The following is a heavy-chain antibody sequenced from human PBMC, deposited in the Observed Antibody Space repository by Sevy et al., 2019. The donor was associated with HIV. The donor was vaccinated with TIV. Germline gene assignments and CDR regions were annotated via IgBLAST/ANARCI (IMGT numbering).Heavy chain of an antibody. J-gene: IGHJ2*01. CDR1: GFTVSGNY. CDR2: IFSGGNT. Sequence: GGSLRLSCAASGFTVSGNYMSWVRQAPGKGLEWVSGIFSGGNTHFADYVKGRFTISRDNSKNTLSLQMNSLSAEDTAVYYCERAVEDYSDSSAWAWYFDLWGRGTLVTVSS. D-gene: IGHD3-22*01. V-gene: IGHV3-66*01. CDR3: ERAVEDYSDSSAWAWYFDL.